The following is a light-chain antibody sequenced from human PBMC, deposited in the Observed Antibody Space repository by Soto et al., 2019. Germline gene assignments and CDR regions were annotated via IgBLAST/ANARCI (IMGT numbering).Light chain of an antibody. CDR2: AAS. V-gene: IGKV1-6*01. CDR1: HGIRSD. Sequence: AIQMTQSPSSLSASVGDRVTITCRASHGIRSDLGWYQQKPGRAPKLLIYAASILQSGVPSRFSGSGSGTDFTLTISSLQPEDFATYYCLQDYNYPRTFGQGTNLEIK. CDR3: LQDYNYPRT. J-gene: IGKJ2*01.